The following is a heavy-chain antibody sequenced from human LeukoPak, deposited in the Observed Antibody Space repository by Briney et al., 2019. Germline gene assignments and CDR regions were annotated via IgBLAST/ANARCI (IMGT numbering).Heavy chain of an antibody. CDR3: ARVGAVAGFHYYYYVDV. CDR2: ISSSSSYI. D-gene: IGHD6-19*01. Sequence: GGSLRLSCAASGFTFSSYSMNWVRQAPGKGLEWVSSISSSSSYIYYADSVKGRFTISRDNAKNSLYLQMNSLRAEDTAVYYCARVGAVAGFHYYYYVDVWGKGTTVTVSS. V-gene: IGHV3-21*01. CDR1: GFTFSSYS. J-gene: IGHJ6*03.